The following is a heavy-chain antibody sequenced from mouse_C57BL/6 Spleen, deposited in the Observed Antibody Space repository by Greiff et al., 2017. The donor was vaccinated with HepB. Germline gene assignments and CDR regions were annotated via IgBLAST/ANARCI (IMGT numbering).Heavy chain of an antibody. Sequence: VQLQQPGAELVRPGSSVKLSCKASGYTFTSYWMHWVKQRPIQGLEWIGNIDPSDSETHYNQKFKDKATLTVDKSSSTAYMQLSSLTSEDSAVYYCASGMVTTGFAYWGQGTLVTVSA. V-gene: IGHV1-52*01. CDR2: IDPSDSET. D-gene: IGHD2-2*01. CDR3: ASGMVTTGFAY. CDR1: GYTFTSYW. J-gene: IGHJ3*01.